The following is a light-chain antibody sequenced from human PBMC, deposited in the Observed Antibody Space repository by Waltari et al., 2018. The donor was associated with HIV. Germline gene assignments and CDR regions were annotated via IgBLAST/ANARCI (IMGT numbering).Light chain of an antibody. CDR2: TNN. CDR3: AAWDDSLNGVV. J-gene: IGLJ3*02. CDR1: NSNIRSNT. Sequence: QSVLTQPPSASGTPGQRVTISCSGSNSNIRSNTVNWYQQLPGTAPELLIYTNNQRPSGVPDRFSGSKSGTSASLAISRLQSEDEADYYCAAWDDSLNGVVFGGGTRLTVL. V-gene: IGLV1-44*01.